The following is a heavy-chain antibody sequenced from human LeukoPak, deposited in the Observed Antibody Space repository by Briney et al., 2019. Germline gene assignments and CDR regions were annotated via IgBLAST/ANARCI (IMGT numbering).Heavy chain of an antibody. J-gene: IGHJ4*02. D-gene: IGHD3-16*02. V-gene: IGHV4-39*07. CDR3: ARGRGYDYVWGSYRPFDY. CDR1: GGSISSSSYY. CDR2: IYYSGST. Sequence: PSETLSLTCTVSGGSISSSSYYWGWIRQPPGKGLEWIGSIYYSGSTYYNPSLKSRVTISVDTSKNQFSLKLSSVTAADTAVYYCARGRGYDYVWGSYRPFDYWGQGTLVTVSS.